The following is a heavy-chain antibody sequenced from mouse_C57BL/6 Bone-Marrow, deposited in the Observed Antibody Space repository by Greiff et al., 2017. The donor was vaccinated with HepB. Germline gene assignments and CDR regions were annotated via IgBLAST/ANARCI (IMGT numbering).Heavy chain of an antibody. D-gene: IGHD1-1*02. CDR3: ARAYSGTMDY. V-gene: IGHV5-12*01. J-gene: IGHJ4*01. CDR1: GFTFSDYY. Sequence: EVKLVESGGGLVQPGGSLKLSCAASGFTFSDYYMYWVRQTPEKRLEWVAYISNGGGRTYYPDTVKGRFTISRDKAKNPLYLQMSRLKSEDTAMYYCARAYSGTMDYWGQGTSVTVSS. CDR2: ISNGGGRT.